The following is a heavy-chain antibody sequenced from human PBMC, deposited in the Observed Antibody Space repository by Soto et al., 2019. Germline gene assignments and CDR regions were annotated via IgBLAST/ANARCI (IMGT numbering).Heavy chain of an antibody. D-gene: IGHD6-6*01. Sequence: SETLSLTCTVSGGSIRSSNCYWGWVRQPPGEGLEGNGNIYYSGSTNYNPSLKSRVTISVDTSKNQFSLKLSSVTAADTAVYYCARAGQLEQLVPVGWFDPWGQGTLVTVSS. CDR1: GGSIRSSNCY. CDR3: ARAGQLEQLVPVGWFDP. V-gene: IGHV4-39*07. J-gene: IGHJ5*02. CDR2: IYYSGST.